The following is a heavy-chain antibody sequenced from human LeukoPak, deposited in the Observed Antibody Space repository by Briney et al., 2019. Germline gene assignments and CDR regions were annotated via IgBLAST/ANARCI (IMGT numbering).Heavy chain of an antibody. CDR2: IDPRGGGT. Sequence: ASVKVSCKASGYTFTSYYIHWVRRAPGQGLEWMGIIDPRGGGTTYAQNFQGRVTMTRDTSTGTVYMELSNLRSEDTAVYYCARDQTDCSSTSCHNFHYGMDVWGQGTTVTVS. D-gene: IGHD2-2*02. CDR1: GYTFTSYY. J-gene: IGHJ6*02. CDR3: ARDQTDCSSTSCHNFHYGMDV. V-gene: IGHV1-46*01.